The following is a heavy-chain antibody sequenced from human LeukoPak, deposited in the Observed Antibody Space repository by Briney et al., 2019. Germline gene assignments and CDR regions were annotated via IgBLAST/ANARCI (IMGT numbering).Heavy chain of an antibody. J-gene: IGHJ4*02. CDR3: ASVKYGSGSYATHFDY. D-gene: IGHD3-10*01. Sequence: ASVKVSCKASGYTFTTYYISWVRQAPGQGLEWMGWISAYNGNTNYAQKFQGRVTMTTDTSTSTAYMELRSLRSDDTAVYYCASVKYGSGSYATHFDYWGQGTLVTVSS. V-gene: IGHV1-18*01. CDR2: ISAYNGNT. CDR1: GYTFTTYY.